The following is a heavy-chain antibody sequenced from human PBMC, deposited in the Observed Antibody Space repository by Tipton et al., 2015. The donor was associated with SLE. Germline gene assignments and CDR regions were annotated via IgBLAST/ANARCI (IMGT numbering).Heavy chain of an antibody. CDR2: IWYDGSNK. J-gene: IGHJ1*01. Sequence: SGFTFSSYGMHWVRQAPGKGLEWVAVIWYDGSNKYYADSVKGRFTISRDNSKNTLYLQMNSLRAEDTAVYYCAKDWGTGDVYYFQHWGQGTLVTVSS. CDR3: AKDWGTGDVYYFQH. CDR1: GFTFSSYG. V-gene: IGHV3-33*06. D-gene: IGHD2-8*02.